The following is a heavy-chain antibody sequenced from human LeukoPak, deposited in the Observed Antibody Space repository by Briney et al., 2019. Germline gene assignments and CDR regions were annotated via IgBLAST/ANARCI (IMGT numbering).Heavy chain of an antibody. V-gene: IGHV1-24*01. Sequence: ASVKVSCKVSGHTLTELPMHWVRQAPGKGLEWMGGFDPEDGETIYAQKFQGRVTMTEDTSTDTAYMELSSLRSEDTAVYYCATAGVYYYDSSGYYFDYWGQGTLVTVSS. J-gene: IGHJ4*02. CDR2: FDPEDGET. D-gene: IGHD3-22*01. CDR1: GHTLTELP. CDR3: ATAGVYYYDSSGYYFDY.